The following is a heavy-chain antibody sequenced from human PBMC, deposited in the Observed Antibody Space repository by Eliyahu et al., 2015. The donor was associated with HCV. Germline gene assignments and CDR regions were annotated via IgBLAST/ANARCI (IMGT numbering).Heavy chain of an antibody. V-gene: IGHV3-9*01. Sequence: EVQLVESGGDLVQPGRSLXLSCXASXFTFDDYAIXWVRQAPGKGLKWVSGISWDSISIGYADSVKGRFTISRDSANNSLYLQMNSLRTEDTAFYFCAKGIARSAARLDYFDYWGQGTLVTVSS. CDR3: AKGIARSAARLDYFDY. CDR2: ISWDSISI. D-gene: IGHD6-6*01. J-gene: IGHJ4*02. CDR1: XFTFDDYA.